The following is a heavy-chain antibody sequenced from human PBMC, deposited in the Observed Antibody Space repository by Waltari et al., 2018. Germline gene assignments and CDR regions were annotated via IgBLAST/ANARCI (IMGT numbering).Heavy chain of an antibody. CDR2: ISGSGDAT. V-gene: IGHV3-23*01. J-gene: IGHJ5*02. D-gene: IGHD2-2*01. Sequence: EVQLLESGGGLVQPGGSLRLSCAASGFTFSSYAMSWVRRAPGEGLELVEAISGSGDATYYADSVKGRFTMSRDNSNNRLYLQMNSLRAEDTAIYYCAKDKAAIVYWFDPWGQGTLVTVSS. CDR1: GFTFSSYA. CDR3: AKDKAAIVYWFDP.